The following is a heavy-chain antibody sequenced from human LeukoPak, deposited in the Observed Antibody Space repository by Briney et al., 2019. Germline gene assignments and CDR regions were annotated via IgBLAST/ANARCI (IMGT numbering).Heavy chain of an antibody. D-gene: IGHD5-12*01. Sequence: GESLKISCKGSGYYFSSYWIAWVRQMPGKGLEWMGIIYPGDSDTRYSPSFQGQVTFSADKSISPAYLQWSSLKASDTAMYYCPRVRGDVASIWLDYWGQGTLVTVSS. CDR1: GYYFSSYW. J-gene: IGHJ4*02. CDR3: PRVRGDVASIWLDY. V-gene: IGHV5-51*01. CDR2: IYPGDSDT.